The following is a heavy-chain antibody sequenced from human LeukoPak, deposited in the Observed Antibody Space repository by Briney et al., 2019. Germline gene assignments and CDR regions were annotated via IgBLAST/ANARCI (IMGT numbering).Heavy chain of an antibody. V-gene: IGHV1-69*06. CDR3: ARSDSAYYYDSSGYYKEAY. CDR1: GGTFSSYA. J-gene: IGHJ4*02. CDR2: IIPIFGTA. D-gene: IGHD3-22*01. Sequence: GASVKVSCKASGGTFSSYAISWVRQAPGQGLEWMGGIIPIFGTANYAQKFQGRVTITADKSTSTAYMELSSLRSEDTAVYYCARSDSAYYYDSSGYYKEAYWGQGTLVTVSS.